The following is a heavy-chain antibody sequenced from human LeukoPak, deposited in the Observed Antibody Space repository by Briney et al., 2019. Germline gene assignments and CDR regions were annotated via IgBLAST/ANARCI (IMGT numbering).Heavy chain of an antibody. D-gene: IGHD5-24*01. CDR3: ARSLEMATLHDDFDI. V-gene: IGHV4-39*01. CDR1: GGSISSSSYY. J-gene: IGHJ3*02. Sequence: PSETLSLTCTVSGGSISSSSYYWGWIRQPPGKGLEWIGSIYYSGSTYYNPSLKSRVTISVDTSKNQFSLKLSSVTAADTAVYYCARSLEMATLHDDFDIWGQGTMVTVSS. CDR2: IYYSGST.